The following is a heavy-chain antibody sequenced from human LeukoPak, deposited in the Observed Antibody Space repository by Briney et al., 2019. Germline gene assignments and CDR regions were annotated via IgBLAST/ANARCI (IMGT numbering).Heavy chain of an antibody. V-gene: IGHV3-23*01. D-gene: IGHD5-12*01. CDR2: ISGNGDNT. CDR3: AKDIVATRGWIFGY. Sequence: GGSLRPSCAASGFTFSSYGMTWVRQAPGKGLEWVSTISGNGDNTYYADSVKGRFTISRDNSKNTVYLQMNSLRAEDTAVYYCAKDIVATRGWIFGYWGQGTLVTVSS. J-gene: IGHJ4*02. CDR1: GFTFSSYG.